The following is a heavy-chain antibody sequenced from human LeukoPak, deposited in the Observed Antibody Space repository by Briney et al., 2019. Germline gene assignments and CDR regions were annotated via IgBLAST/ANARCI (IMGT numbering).Heavy chain of an antibody. D-gene: IGHD3-22*01. Sequence: QPGGSLRLSCAASGFTFSNYWMSWVRQAPGKRLEWVANIKQDGSVKYYVDSVKGRFTISRDNAKNSLYLQMNSVRAEDTALYYCARVGYDSSGYVDYWGQGTLVTVSS. CDR2: IKQDGSVK. V-gene: IGHV3-7*01. J-gene: IGHJ4*02. CDR1: GFTFSNYW. CDR3: ARVGYDSSGYVDY.